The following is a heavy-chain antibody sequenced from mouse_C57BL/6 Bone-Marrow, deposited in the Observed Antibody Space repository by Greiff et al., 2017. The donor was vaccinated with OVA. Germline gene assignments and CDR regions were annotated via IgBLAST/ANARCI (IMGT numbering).Heavy chain of an antibody. CDR2: IWSGGST. J-gene: IGHJ4*01. CDR3: ARNWGSEGYYAMDY. CDR1: GFSLTSYG. V-gene: IGHV2-2*01. Sequence: VMLVESGPGLVQPSQSLSITCTVSGFSLTSYGVHWVRQSPGKGLEWLGVIWSGGSTDYNAAFISRLSISKDNSKSQVFFKMNRLQADDTAIYYGARNWGSEGYYAMDYWGQGTSVTVSS.